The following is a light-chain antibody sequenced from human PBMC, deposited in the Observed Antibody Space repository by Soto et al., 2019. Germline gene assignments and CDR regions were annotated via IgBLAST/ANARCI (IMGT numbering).Light chain of an antibody. CDR1: QSVTSNY. CDR2: GAS. CDR3: QQYDTSPLT. J-gene: IGKJ4*01. Sequence: EVVLTQSPGTLSVAPEERATLSCRASQSVTSNYLAWYQQRPGQAPRLLIYGASNRATGIPDRFSGSGSGPDFTLTISRLEPEDFAVYYCQQYDTSPLTFGGGTKVEIK. V-gene: IGKV3-20*01.